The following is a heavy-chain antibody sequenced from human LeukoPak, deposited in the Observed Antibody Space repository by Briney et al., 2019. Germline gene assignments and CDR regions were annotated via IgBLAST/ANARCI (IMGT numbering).Heavy chain of an antibody. CDR2: ISYDGSNK. CDR3: AKAQAYGGFDY. J-gene: IGHJ4*02. D-gene: IGHD3-16*01. CDR1: GFTFSSYG. Sequence: GGSLKLSCEASGFTFSSYGMHWVRQAPGKGLEWVAVISYDGSNKYYADSVKGRFTISRDNSKNTLYLQMNSLRAEDTAVYYCAKAQAYGGFDYWGQGTLVTVSS. V-gene: IGHV3-30*18.